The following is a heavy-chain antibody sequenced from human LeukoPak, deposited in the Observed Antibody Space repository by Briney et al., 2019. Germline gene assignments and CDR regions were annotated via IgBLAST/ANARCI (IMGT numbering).Heavy chain of an antibody. J-gene: IGHJ4*02. CDR3: ARSYPGWWSNVGAITSGFDY. Sequence: GGSLRLSCAASGFTFSSYAMHWVRQAPGKGLEWVAVISYDGSNKYYADSVKGRFTISRDNSKNTLYLQMNSLRAEDTAVYYCARSYPGWWSNVGAITSGFDYWGQGTLVTVSS. CDR1: GFTFSSYA. CDR2: ISYDGSNK. D-gene: IGHD1-26*01. V-gene: IGHV3-30-3*01.